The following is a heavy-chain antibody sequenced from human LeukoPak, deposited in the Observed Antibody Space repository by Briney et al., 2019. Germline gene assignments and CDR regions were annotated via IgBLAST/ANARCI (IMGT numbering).Heavy chain of an antibody. D-gene: IGHD4-17*01. J-gene: IGHJ4*02. V-gene: IGHV1-69-2*01. Sequence: GATVKISCKASGYTFTDNYMHWVQQAPGKGLEWMGRVDPEDGETIYAGKFQGRVTITADTSTDTAYMELSSLRSEDTAVYYCATGRPPNYGDYGVFDYWGQGTLVTVSS. CDR1: GYTFTDNY. CDR3: ATGRPPNYGDYGVFDY. CDR2: VDPEDGET.